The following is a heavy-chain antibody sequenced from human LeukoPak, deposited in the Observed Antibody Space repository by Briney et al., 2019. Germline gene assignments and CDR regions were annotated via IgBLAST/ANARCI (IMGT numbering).Heavy chain of an antibody. J-gene: IGHJ4*02. CDR3: ARVGHYDSSGYPAYYFDY. V-gene: IGHV4-30-2*01. D-gene: IGHD3-22*01. Sequence: SETLSLTCTVSGGSISSGGYYWSWIRQPPGKGLEWIGYIYHSGSTYYNPSLKSRVTISVDRSKNQFSLKLSSVTAADTAVYYCARVGHYDSSGYPAYYFDYWGQGTLVTVSS. CDR1: GGSISSGGYY. CDR2: IYHSGST.